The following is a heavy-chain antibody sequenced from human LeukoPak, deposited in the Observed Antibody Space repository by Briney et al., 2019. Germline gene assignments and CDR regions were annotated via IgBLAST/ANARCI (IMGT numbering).Heavy chain of an antibody. D-gene: IGHD2-15*01. Sequence: SETLSLXCTVSGDSITNYFWSWIRQPPGKGLEWIGYIYYTGNTNYKPSLKSRVTISVDTSTNQFSLRLRSVTAADTAVYYCAWGRVAYSAYYFDYWGRGTLVTVSS. CDR1: GDSITNYF. CDR2: IYYTGNT. CDR3: AWGRVAYSAYYFDY. V-gene: IGHV4-59*01. J-gene: IGHJ4*02.